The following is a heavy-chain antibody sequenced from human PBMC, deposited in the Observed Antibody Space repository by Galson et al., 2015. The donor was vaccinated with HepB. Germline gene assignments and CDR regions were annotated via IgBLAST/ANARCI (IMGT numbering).Heavy chain of an antibody. CDR3: AKDLLGYCSGGSCYSPDY. CDR1: GFTFSSYG. V-gene: IGHV3-30*18. J-gene: IGHJ4*02. CDR2: ISYDGSNK. D-gene: IGHD2-15*01. Sequence: SLRLSCAASGFTFSSYGMHWVRQAPGKGLEWVAVISYDGSNKYYADSVKGRFTISRDNSKNTLYLQMNSLRAEDTAVYYCAKDLLGYCSGGSCYSPDYWGQGTLVTVSS.